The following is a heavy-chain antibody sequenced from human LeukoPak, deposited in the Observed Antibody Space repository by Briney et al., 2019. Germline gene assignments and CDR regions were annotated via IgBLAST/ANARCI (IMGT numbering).Heavy chain of an antibody. CDR2: ISGSGGST. J-gene: IGHJ4*02. CDR1: GFTFSSYA. V-gene: IGHV3-23*01. D-gene: IGHD6-19*01. CDR3: ARDGSPYAAVAGGLDY. Sequence: GGSLRLSCAASGFTFSSYAMSWVRQAPGKGLEWVSAISGSGGSTYYADSVKGRFTIPRDNSKNTLYLQMNSLRAEDTAVYYCARDGSPYAAVAGGLDYWGQGTLVTVSS.